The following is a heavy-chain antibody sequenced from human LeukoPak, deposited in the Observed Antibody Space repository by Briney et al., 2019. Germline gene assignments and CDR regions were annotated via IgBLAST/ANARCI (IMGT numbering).Heavy chain of an antibody. D-gene: IGHD1-26*01. Sequence: SETLSLTCTVSGGSISSYYWSWIRQPAGKGLEWIGRIYTSGSTNYNPSLKSRVIMSVDTSKNQFSLKLSSVTAADTAVYYCARSPLVGAGRKTFDYWGQGTLVTVSS. V-gene: IGHV4-4*07. CDR3: ARSPLVGAGRKTFDY. CDR2: IYTSGST. J-gene: IGHJ4*02. CDR1: GGSISSYY.